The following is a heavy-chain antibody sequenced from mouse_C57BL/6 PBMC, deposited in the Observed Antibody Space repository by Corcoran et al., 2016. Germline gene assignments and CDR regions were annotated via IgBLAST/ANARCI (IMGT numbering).Heavy chain of an antibody. CDR1: GYTFTDYY. CDR2: INPNNGGT. J-gene: IGHJ1*03. Sequence: EVQLQQSGSELVKPGASVKISCKASGYTFTDYYMNWVKQSNGKSLEWIGDINPNNGGTSYNQKFKGKATLTVDKSSSTAYMELRSLTSEDSAVYYCARDYYGSSWYFDVWGTGTTVTVSS. D-gene: IGHD1-1*01. CDR3: ARDYYGSSWYFDV. V-gene: IGHV1-26*01.